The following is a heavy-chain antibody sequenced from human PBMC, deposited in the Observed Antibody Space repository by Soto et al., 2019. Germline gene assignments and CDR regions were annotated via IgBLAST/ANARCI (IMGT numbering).Heavy chain of an antibody. CDR3: ASLYGDYGYYYYGMDV. CDR2: IYYSGST. Sequence: SETLSLTCTVSGGSISSYYWSWIRRPPGKGLEWIGYIYYSGSTNYNPSLKSRVTISVDTSKNQFSLKLSSVTAADTAVYYCASLYGDYGYYYYGMDVWGQGTTVTVSS. CDR1: GGSISSYY. V-gene: IGHV4-59*01. J-gene: IGHJ6*02. D-gene: IGHD4-17*01.